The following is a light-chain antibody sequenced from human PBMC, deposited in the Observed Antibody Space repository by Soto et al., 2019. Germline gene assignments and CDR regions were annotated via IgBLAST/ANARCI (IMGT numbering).Light chain of an antibody. CDR1: QNINNY. CDR2: DAS. J-gene: IGKJ1*01. V-gene: IGKV1-33*01. CDR3: LQHNSYPWT. Sequence: DIQMTQSPSSLSASVGDRVTITCQASQNINNYLNWYQQKPGRAPKLLIYDASNLEAGVPSRFRGSGSGTDFTFTISRLQPEDIATYYCLQHNSYPWTFGQGTKVEIK.